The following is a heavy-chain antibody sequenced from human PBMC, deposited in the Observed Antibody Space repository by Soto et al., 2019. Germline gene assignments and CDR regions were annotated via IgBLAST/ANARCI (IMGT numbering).Heavy chain of an antibody. V-gene: IGHV5-51*01. CDR2: IYPGDSDT. J-gene: IGHJ6*02. Sequence: GESLKISCQAFGYNFTNYWIGWVRQMPGKGLEWMGIIYPGDSDTTYNPSFQGQVTISADKSINTVYLQWSSLKASDTATYYCARLGFDYDFLSGYYNVHHYYGIDVWGQGTTVTVSS. D-gene: IGHD3-3*01. CDR1: GYNFTNYW. CDR3: ARLGFDYDFLSGYYNVHHYYGIDV.